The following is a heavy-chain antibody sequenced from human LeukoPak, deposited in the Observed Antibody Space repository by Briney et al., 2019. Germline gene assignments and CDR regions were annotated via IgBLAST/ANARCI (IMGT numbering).Heavy chain of an antibody. D-gene: IGHD1-26*01. J-gene: IGHJ3*02. V-gene: IGHV3-30*02. CDR3: AKDLGIVGAIDAFDI. Sequence: GGSLRLSCAASGSTFSSYGMHWVRQAPGKGLEWVAFIRYDGSNKYYADSVKGRFTISRDNSKNTLYLQMNSLRAEDTAVYYCAKDLGIVGAIDAFDIWGRGTMVTVSS. CDR2: IRYDGSNK. CDR1: GSTFSSYG.